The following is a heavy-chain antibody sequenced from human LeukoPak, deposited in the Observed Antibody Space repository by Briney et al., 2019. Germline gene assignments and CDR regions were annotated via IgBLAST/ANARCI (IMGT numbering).Heavy chain of an antibody. CDR1: GFTFSSYA. CDR2: TSGSGGST. Sequence: PGGSLRLSCAASGFTFSSYAMSWVRQTPGKGLEWVSATSGSGGSTYYTDSVKGRFTISRDNTKNTLYLQINSLRAEDTAVYYCAKDIQLSTWGLGTLVTVSS. J-gene: IGHJ3*01. V-gene: IGHV3-23*01. CDR3: AKDIQLST. D-gene: IGHD5-24*01.